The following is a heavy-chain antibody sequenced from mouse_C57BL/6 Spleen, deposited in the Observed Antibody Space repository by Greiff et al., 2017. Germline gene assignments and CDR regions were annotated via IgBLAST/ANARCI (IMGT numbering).Heavy chain of an antibody. J-gene: IGHJ1*03. CDR3: ARETTVVTHWYFDV. Sequence: QVQLQQPGAELVKPGASVKLSCKASGYTFTSYWMHWVKQRPGQGLEWIGMIHPSSGSTNYNQKFKSKATLTVDKSSSTAYMQLSSLTSEDSAVYDCARETTVVTHWYFDVWGTGTTVTVAS. V-gene: IGHV1-64*01. CDR2: IHPSSGST. CDR1: GYTFTSYW. D-gene: IGHD1-1*01.